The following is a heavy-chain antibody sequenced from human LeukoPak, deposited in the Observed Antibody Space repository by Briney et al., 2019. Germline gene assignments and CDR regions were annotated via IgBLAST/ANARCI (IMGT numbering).Heavy chain of an antibody. CDR2: ITSSSSYI. J-gene: IGHJ6*04. D-gene: IGHD3-10*02. CDR1: GFTFSSYT. CDR3: AELGITMIGGV. Sequence: GGSLRLSCAASGFTFSSYTMSWVRQAPGKGLEWVSSITSSSSYIYYADSVKGRFTISRDNAKSSLYLQMNSLRAEDTAVYYCAELGITMIGGVWGKGTTVTISS. V-gene: IGHV3-21*01.